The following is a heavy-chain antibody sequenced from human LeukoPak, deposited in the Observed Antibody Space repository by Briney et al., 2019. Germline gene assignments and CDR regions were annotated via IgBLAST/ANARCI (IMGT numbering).Heavy chain of an antibody. CDR1: GFTFRSYA. D-gene: IGHD2-21*01. V-gene: IGHV3-23*01. Sequence: EGSLRLSCAASGFTFRSYAMSWVRQAPGKGLEWVSGIGDSGGSTYYADSAKGRFTISRDNSKNTLYLQMNSLRAEDTAVYSCAKMWSGNYFHYWGQGTLVTVSS. CDR2: IGDSGGST. CDR3: AKMWSGNYFHY. J-gene: IGHJ4*02.